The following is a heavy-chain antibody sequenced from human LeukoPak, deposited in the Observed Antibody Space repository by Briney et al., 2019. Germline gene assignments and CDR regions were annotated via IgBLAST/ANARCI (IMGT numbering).Heavy chain of an antibody. V-gene: IGHV4-30-2*01. CDR3: ARSGSGSFS. J-gene: IGHJ5*02. CDR1: GGSISSGGYY. CDR2: IYHSGST. D-gene: IGHD3-10*01. Sequence: PSQTLSLTCTVSGGSISSGGYYWSWIRQPPGKGLEWIGYIYHSGSTYYNPSLKSRVTISVDRSKNQFSLKLSSVTAADTAVYYCARSGSGSFSWGQGTLVTVSS.